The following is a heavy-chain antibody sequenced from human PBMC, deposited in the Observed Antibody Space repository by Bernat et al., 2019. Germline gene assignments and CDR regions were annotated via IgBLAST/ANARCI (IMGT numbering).Heavy chain of an antibody. D-gene: IGHD3-10*01. CDR1: GFTFSAFG. Sequence: QGQVVESGGGVVQPGRSLRLSCAASGFTFSAFGMYWVRQAPGKGLEWVAVIIHDGRNAYYAESVKGRFTISRDNAKSTLYLQRNSLGAEDTAVYYCARDVAGTAVQGHPPDSWGQGTLVTVSS. V-gene: IGHV3-33*05. J-gene: IGHJ4*02. CDR2: IIHDGRNA. CDR3: ARDVAGTAVQGHPPDS.